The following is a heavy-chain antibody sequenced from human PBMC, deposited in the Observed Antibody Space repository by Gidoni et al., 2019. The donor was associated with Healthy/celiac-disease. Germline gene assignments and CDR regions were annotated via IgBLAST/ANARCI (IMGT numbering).Heavy chain of an antibody. CDR2: IWYDGSIK. CDR3: ASGENFQH. J-gene: IGHJ1*01. CDR1: GFTFSSYG. V-gene: IGHV3-33*01. D-gene: IGHD3-10*01. Sequence: QVQLVESGGGVVQHGRSRRPCCEASGFTFSSYGMTWVRQAPGKGLEWVAVIWYDGSIKYSADSVKGRFTISRDNSKNTLYLQLNSLRAEDTAVYYCASGENFQHWGQGTLVTVSS.